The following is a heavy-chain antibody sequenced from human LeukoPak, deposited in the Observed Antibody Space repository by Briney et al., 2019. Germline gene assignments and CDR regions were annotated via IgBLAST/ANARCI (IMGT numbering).Heavy chain of an antibody. J-gene: IGHJ3*02. CDR3: ARVIGVVPAATDAFDI. CDR1: GYTFTGYY. Sequence: ASVKVSCKASGYTFTGYYMHWVRQAPGQGLEWMGWINPNSGGTNYEQKFQGRVTMTRDTPISTAYMELSRLRSDDTAVYYCARVIGVVPAATDAFDIWGQGTMVTVPS. V-gene: IGHV1-2*02. D-gene: IGHD2-2*01. CDR2: INPNSGGT.